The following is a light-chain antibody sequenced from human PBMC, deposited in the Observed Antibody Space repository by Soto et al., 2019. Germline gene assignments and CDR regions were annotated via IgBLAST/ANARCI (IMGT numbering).Light chain of an antibody. V-gene: IGKV1-5*01. CDR2: DVS. CDR3: QQYNTYSWT. J-gene: IGKJ1*01. CDR1: QSVSAW. Sequence: DLQMTQSPSTLSASVGDRVIITCRASQSVSAWLAWYQQKVGKAPKLLIYDVSTLESGVPPRFSGSGSGTEFTLTISSLQPDDFATYYCQQYNTYSWTFGEGTRVEIK.